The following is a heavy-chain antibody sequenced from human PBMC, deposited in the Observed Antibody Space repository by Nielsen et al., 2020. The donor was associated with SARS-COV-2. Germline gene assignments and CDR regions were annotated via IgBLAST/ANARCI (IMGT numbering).Heavy chain of an antibody. Sequence: SETLSLTCTVSGGSISGYDWNWIRQPPGKGLEWMGYIYFSGSTTYNPSLKSRVTISVDTSKSHFSLKLNSVTAADPADYYCARGKRGVAFDVWGQGSMVTVSS. V-gene: IGHV4-59*01. J-gene: IGHJ3*01. CDR1: GGSISGYD. CDR2: IYFSGST. D-gene: IGHD3-10*01. CDR3: ARGKRGVAFDV.